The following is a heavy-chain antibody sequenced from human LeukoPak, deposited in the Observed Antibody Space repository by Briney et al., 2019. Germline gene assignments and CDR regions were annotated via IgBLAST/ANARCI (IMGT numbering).Heavy chain of an antibody. CDR1: GFTFSSYS. Sequence: GGSLRLSCAASGFTFSSYSMNRVRQAPGKGLEWVSSITSSSSYMYYADSVKGRFTISRDNAKNSLYLQLNSLRAEDTAVYYCARKREEGDTAVATSLFDYWGQGTLVTVSA. CDR2: ITSSSSYM. CDR3: ARKREEGDTAVATSLFDY. D-gene: IGHD5-18*01. V-gene: IGHV3-21*01. J-gene: IGHJ4*02.